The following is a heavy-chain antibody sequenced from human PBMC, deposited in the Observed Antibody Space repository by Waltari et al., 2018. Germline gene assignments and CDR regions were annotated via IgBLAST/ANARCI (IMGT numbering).Heavy chain of an antibody. Sequence: QVQLVQSGAEVKKPGSSVKVSCKASGGTFSSYAISWVRQAPGQGLEWMGRIIPIFGTANDAQKFQGRVTITADKSTSTAYMELSSLGSEDTAVYYCARDGMYSSGWYKGPGDAFDIWGQGTMVTVSS. CDR1: GGTFSSYA. CDR3: ARDGMYSSGWYKGPGDAFDI. D-gene: IGHD6-19*01. J-gene: IGHJ3*02. V-gene: IGHV1-69*08. CDR2: IIPIFGTA.